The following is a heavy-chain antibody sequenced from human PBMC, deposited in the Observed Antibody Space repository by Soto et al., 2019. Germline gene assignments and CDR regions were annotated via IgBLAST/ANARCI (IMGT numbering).Heavy chain of an antibody. CDR1: GDSISSSHYY. V-gene: IGHV4-39*01. CDR2: VPHGGDT. D-gene: IGHD2-21*01. CDR3: AKQRPCGENTFNV. Sequence: QVQLHESGPGLVKHSETLSLTCTVSGDSISSSHYYWGWLRRPPGKRLEWIGNVPHGGDTYYNPPLQSGATISVETGENQFSLKLNSVTAADTAVDYCAKQRPCGENTFNVWGQGTLVTV. J-gene: IGHJ3*01.